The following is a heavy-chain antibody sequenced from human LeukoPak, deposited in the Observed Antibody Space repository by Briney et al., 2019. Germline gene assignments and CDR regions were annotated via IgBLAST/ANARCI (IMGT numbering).Heavy chain of an antibody. CDR3: ATQMATISARFDN. Sequence: SETLSLTCTVSGGSISSSNYYWGWIRQPPGKGLEWIGSVYYSGSSYYRPSLKSRVTISVDTSKNQFSLKLSSVTAADTAVYYCATQMATISARFDNWGQGTLVTVSS. V-gene: IGHV4-39*01. J-gene: IGHJ4*02. CDR1: GGSISSSNYY. CDR2: VYYSGSS. D-gene: IGHD5-24*01.